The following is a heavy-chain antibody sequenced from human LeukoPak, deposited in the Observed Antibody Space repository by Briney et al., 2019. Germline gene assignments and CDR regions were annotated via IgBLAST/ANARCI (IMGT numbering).Heavy chain of an antibody. Sequence: SETLSLTCTMSGGSFTSYYWSWIRQPPGKGLEWIGYIYYSGSNSGSTNYHPSLKSRVTISLDTSKNLYSLKLRSVTAADTAVYDCARRAIVDWYFDLWGRGTLVTVSS. CDR3: ARRAIVDWYFDL. J-gene: IGHJ2*01. CDR1: GGSFTSYY. D-gene: IGHD1-26*01. V-gene: IGHV4-59*01. CDR2: IYYSGSNSGST.